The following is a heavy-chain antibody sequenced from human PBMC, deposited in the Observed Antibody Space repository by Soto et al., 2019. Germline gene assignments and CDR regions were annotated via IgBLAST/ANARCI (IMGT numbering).Heavy chain of an antibody. CDR2: IYYSGST. J-gene: IGHJ5*02. CDR1: VGSISSSSYY. Sequence: SETLSLTCTFSVGSISSSSYYWGWIRQPPWKGLEWIGSIYYSGSTYYNPSLKSRVTISVDTSKNQFSLKLSSVTAADTAVYYCARHGDRDYWFEPWGQGTLVIVSS. V-gene: IGHV4-39*01. CDR3: ARHGDRDYWFEP.